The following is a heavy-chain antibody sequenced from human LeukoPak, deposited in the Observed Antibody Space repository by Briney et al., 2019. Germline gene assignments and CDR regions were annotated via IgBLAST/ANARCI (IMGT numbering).Heavy chain of an antibody. CDR2: ISGSGGST. CDR1: GFTFSSYA. Sequence: GGSLRLSCAASGFTFSSYAMSWVRQAPGKGLEWVSAISGSGGSTYYADSVKGRFTISRDNSKNTLYLQMNSLRAEDTAVYCCAKDSDYDILTGYSYYFDYWGQGTLVTVSS. V-gene: IGHV3-23*01. D-gene: IGHD3-9*01. J-gene: IGHJ4*02. CDR3: AKDSDYDILTGYSYYFDY.